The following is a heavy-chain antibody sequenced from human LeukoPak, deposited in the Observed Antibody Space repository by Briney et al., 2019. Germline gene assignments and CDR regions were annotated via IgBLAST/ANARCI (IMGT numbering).Heavy chain of an antibody. D-gene: IGHD6-19*01. CDR2: IRSKANSYAT. CDR3: TDGYPRYSSGF. J-gene: IGHJ4*02. Sequence: GGSLRLSCAASGFTFSGSAMHWVRQASGKGLEWVGRIRSKANSYATAYAASVKGRFTISRDDSKNTAYLQMNSLKTEDTAVYYCTDGYPRYSSGFWGQGTLVTVSS. V-gene: IGHV3-73*01. CDR1: GFTFSGSA.